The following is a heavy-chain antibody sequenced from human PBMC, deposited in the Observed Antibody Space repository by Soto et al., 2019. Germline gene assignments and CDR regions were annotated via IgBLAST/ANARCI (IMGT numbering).Heavy chain of an antibody. CDR3: ARDSGTSDY. J-gene: IGHJ4*02. D-gene: IGHD1-1*01. V-gene: IGHV3-7*01. Sequence: EVQLVESGGGLVQPGGSLRLSCAASGFTFSSYWMAWVRQAPGKGLEWVANIKQDGSERYYVDSVKGRFTISRDNAKSSLYLQMNSLRAEDTAVYYCARDSGTSDYWGQGPLVTVSS. CDR2: IKQDGSER. CDR1: GFTFSSYW.